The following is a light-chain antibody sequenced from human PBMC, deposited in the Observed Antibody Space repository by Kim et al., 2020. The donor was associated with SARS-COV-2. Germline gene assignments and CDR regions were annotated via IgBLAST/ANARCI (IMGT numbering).Light chain of an antibody. V-gene: IGKV3-15*01. CDR3: QQYYNWPPVT. Sequence: SPGQRITLSCKANQSISDKLAWYQQKPGHAPRLVIYGASTRATGIPARFSGSGSGTEFTLDISGLQSEDFAVYYCQQYYNWPPVTFGGGTKVDIK. CDR1: QSISDK. J-gene: IGKJ4*01. CDR2: GAS.